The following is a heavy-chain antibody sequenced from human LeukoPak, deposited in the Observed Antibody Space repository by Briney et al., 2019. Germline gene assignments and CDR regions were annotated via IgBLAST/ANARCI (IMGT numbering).Heavy chain of an antibody. D-gene: IGHD1-26*01. V-gene: IGHV4-39*01. CDR3: ARGPRIVGATGHFDY. CDR2: IYYSGST. Sequence: NASETLSLTCTVSGGSISSSSYYWGWLRQPPGKGLEWIGSIYYSGSTYYNPSLKSRVTISVDTSKNQFSLKLSSVTAADTAVYYCARGPRIVGATGHFDYWGQGTLVTVSS. CDR1: GGSISSSSYY. J-gene: IGHJ4*02.